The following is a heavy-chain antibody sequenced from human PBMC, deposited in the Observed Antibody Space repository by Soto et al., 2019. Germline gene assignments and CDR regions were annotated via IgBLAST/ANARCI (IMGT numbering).Heavy chain of an antibody. V-gene: IGHV6-1*01. Sequence: QVQLQQSGPGLVKPSQTLSLTFDISGDSVSTNSPTWNWIRQSPSRGVEWLGRTYYRSKWFDDYAVSVKSLITISTDMYNNRISLHLNSVTPDDTAVYYCVRLIGNSWLDSWGQGTLVTVSS. CDR3: VRLIGNSWLDS. CDR2: TYYRSKWFD. CDR1: GDSVSTNSPT. J-gene: IGHJ5*01. D-gene: IGHD2-8*01.